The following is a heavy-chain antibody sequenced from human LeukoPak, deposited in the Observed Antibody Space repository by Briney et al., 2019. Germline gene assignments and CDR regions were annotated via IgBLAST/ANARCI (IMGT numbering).Heavy chain of an antibody. Sequence: GGSLRLSCAASGFSFISYAMSWVRQAPGKGLERVSAISGRGGSTYYADSVKGRFTISRGNSNNTLYLQMSSLRAEDTAVYYCARSATIADYYYMDIWGKGTTVTVSS. CDR2: ISGRGGST. J-gene: IGHJ6*03. CDR3: ARSATIADYYYMDI. CDR1: GFSFISYA. V-gene: IGHV3-23*01. D-gene: IGHD3-3*01.